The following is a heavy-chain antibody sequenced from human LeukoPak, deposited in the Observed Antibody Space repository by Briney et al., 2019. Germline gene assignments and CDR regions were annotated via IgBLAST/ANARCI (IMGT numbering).Heavy chain of an antibody. V-gene: IGHV3-23*01. CDR3: AKGSHFDY. Sequence: VGSLRLSCAASGFTFSSYDMSWVRQAPGKGLEWVSSISGSDGSTYYADSVKGRFTISRDNSKNTLYLQMNSLRAEDTAVYYCAKGSHFDYWGQGSLVTVSS. J-gene: IGHJ4*02. CDR2: ISGSDGST. CDR1: GFTFSSYD.